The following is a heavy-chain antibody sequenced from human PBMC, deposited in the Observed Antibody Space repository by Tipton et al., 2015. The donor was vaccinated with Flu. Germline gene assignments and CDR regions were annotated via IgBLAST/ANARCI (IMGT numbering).Heavy chain of an antibody. D-gene: IGHD3-10*02. CDR2: IYPSGTT. V-gene: IGHV4-39*01. CDR3: ARLSYYDVDLKNFYFDY. CDR1: SGSIRSTNYF. J-gene: IGHJ4*02. Sequence: TLSLTCTVSSGSIRSTNYFCAWIRQPPGKRLELIGSIYPSGTTYYNPSLKSRVVISMDTSKNRFSLMLRSVTAADTAVYYCARLSYYDVDLKNFYFDYWGQGALVTVSS.